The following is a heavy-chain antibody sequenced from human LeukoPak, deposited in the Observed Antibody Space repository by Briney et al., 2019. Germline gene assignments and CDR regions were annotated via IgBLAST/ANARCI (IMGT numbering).Heavy chain of an antibody. D-gene: IGHD3-22*01. Sequence: SETLSLTCTVSGGSISSYYWSWIRQPPGKGLEWIGYIYYSGSTNYNPSLKSRVTISVDTSKNQFSLKLSSVTAADTAVYYCARSVYYDSSGYYYASYWFDPWGQGTLVTVSS. CDR1: GGSISSYY. J-gene: IGHJ5*02. CDR3: ARSVYYDSSGYYYASYWFDP. V-gene: IGHV4-59*01. CDR2: IYYSGST.